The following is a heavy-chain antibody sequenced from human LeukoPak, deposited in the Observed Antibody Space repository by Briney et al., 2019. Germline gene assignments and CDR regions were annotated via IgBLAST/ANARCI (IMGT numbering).Heavy chain of an antibody. J-gene: IGHJ4*02. Sequence: GRSLRLSCAASGFTFSSYGMHWVRQAPGKGLEWVSYISSSGSPKYYADSVRGRFTISRDNAENSLYLQMNSLRAEDTAVYYCARDGNYGGNFGALDYWGQGTLVTVSS. CDR2: ISSSGSPK. V-gene: IGHV3-48*04. D-gene: IGHD4-23*01. CDR1: GFTFSSYG. CDR3: ARDGNYGGNFGALDY.